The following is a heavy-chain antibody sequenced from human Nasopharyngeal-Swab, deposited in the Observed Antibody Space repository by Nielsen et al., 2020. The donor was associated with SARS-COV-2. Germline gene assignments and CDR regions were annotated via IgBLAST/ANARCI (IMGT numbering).Heavy chain of an antibody. J-gene: IGHJ6*02. CDR1: GYTFTGYY. CDR2: INPNSGGT. D-gene: IGHD5-18*01. Sequence: ASVKVSCKASGYTFTGYYMHWVRQAPAQGLEWMGWINPNSGGTNYAQKFQGRVTMTRDTSISTAYMELSRLRSDDTAVYYCARKEATAMEELYYYGMDVWGQGTTVTVSS. V-gene: IGHV1-2*02. CDR3: ARKEATAMEELYYYGMDV.